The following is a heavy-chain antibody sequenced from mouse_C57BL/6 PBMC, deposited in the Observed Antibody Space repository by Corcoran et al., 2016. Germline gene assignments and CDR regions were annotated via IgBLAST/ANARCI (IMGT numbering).Heavy chain of an antibody. CDR2: ISYDGSN. CDR3: ARGWDPYAMDY. Sequence: DVQLQESGPGLVKPSQSLSLTCSVTGYSITSGYYWNWIRQFPGNKLEWMGYISYDGSNNYNPSLKNRISITRDTSKNQFFLKLNSVTTEDTATYYCARGWDPYAMDYWGQGTSVTVSS. D-gene: IGHD4-1*01. J-gene: IGHJ4*01. CDR1: GYSITSGYY. V-gene: IGHV3-6*01.